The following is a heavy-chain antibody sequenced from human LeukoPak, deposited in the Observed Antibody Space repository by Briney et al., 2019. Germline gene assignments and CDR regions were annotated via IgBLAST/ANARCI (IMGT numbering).Heavy chain of an antibody. CDR2: IFHSGAT. CDR3: ARGTGNYNYFDP. Sequence: SETLSLTCSVSGGYIGTYYWTWIRQPPGKGLEWIGYIFHSGATKYDTPLKGRVTISLDMSKNQFSLRLNSVTATDTAVYYCARGTGNYNYFDPWGQGTLVIVSS. J-gene: IGHJ5*02. D-gene: IGHD5-24*01. V-gene: IGHV4-59*08. CDR1: GGYIGTYY.